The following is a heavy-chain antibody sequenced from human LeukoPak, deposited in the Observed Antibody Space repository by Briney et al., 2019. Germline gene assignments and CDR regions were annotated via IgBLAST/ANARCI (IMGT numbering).Heavy chain of an antibody. Sequence: PGGSLRLSCAASGFTFSSYAMHWVRQAPGKGLEWVAVISYDGSNKYCADSVKGRFTISRDNSKNTLYLQMNSLRAEDTAVYYCAREFGYYYFDYWGQGTLVTVSS. CDR3: AREFGYYYFDY. CDR1: GFTFSSYA. J-gene: IGHJ4*02. D-gene: IGHD5-18*01. V-gene: IGHV3-30-3*01. CDR2: ISYDGSNK.